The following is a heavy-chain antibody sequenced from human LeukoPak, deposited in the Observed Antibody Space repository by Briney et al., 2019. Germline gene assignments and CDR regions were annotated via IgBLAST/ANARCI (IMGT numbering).Heavy chain of an antibody. V-gene: IGHV3-7*01. CDR1: GFTFSSYA. J-gene: IGHJ4*02. CDR3: ATGRGYSYVGYLDD. Sequence: GGSLRLSCAASGFTFSSYAMSWVRQAPGKGLEWVANIKQDGSDNYYVDSVKGRFIISRDNAKDSLFLHMNRLRAEDTAVYYCATGRGYSYVGYLDDWGQGTLVTVSS. CDR2: IKQDGSDN. D-gene: IGHD5-18*01.